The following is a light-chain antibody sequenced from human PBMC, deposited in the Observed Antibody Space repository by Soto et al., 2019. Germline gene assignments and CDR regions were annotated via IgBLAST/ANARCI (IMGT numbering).Light chain of an antibody. CDR2: DVS. V-gene: IGLV2-11*01. CDR1: SSDVGGYNS. CDR3: CSYAGSYTVV. J-gene: IGLJ2*01. Sequence: QSALTQPRSVSGSPGQSVTISRTGTSSDVGGYNSVSWYQQHPGKAPKLMIYDVSKRPSGVPDRFSGSKSGNTASLTISGLQAEDEADYYCCSYAGSYTVVFGGGTQLTVL.